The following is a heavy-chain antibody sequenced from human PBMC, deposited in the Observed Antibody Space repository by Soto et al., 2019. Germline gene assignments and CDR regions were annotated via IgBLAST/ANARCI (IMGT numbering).Heavy chain of an antibody. D-gene: IGHD1-26*01. J-gene: IGHJ4*02. CDR2: ISYDGSNK. CDR3: AKIPDPRESGPLDY. V-gene: IGHV3-30*18. CDR1: GFRFDDYV. Sequence: PWGSLRLSCEGSGFRFDDYVMHWVRQAPGKGLEWVAVISYDGSNKYYADSVKGRFTISRDNSKNTLYLQMNSLRAEDTAVYYCAKIPDPRESGPLDYWGQGTLVTVS.